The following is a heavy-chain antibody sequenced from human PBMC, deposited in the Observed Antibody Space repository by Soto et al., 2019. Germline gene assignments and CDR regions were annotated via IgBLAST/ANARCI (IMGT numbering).Heavy chain of an antibody. CDR1: GFTFSSYG. J-gene: IGHJ4*02. CDR2: ISYDGSKK. V-gene: IGHV3-30*18. D-gene: IGHD6-19*01. CDR3: AKEGIAVAGYYFDY. Sequence: QVQLVESGGGVVQPGRSLRLSCAASGFTFSSYGMHWVRQAPGKGLEWVAVISYDGSKKYYADSVKGRFTISRENSKNTLYLQMNSLRSEDTAVYYCAKEGIAVAGYYFDYWGQGTLVTVSS.